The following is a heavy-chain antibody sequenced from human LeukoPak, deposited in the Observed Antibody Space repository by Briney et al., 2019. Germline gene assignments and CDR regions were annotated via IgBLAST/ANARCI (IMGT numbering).Heavy chain of an antibody. D-gene: IGHD6-19*01. V-gene: IGHV3-48*01. J-gene: IGHJ3*02. CDR1: GFTFSSYS. CDR3: ARDGYSSVSRTDAFDI. Sequence: GGSLRLSCAASGFTFSSYSMNWVRQAPGKGLEWVSYISSSSSTIYYADSVKGRFTISRDNGKNSLYLQMNSLRVEDTAVYYCARDGYSSVSRTDAFDIWGQGTMLTVSS. CDR2: ISSSSSTI.